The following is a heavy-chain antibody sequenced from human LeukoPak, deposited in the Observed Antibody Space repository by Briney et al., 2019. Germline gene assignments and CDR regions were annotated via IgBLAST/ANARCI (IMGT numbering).Heavy chain of an antibody. CDR1: GFTFSSYA. CDR3: AKDREGVLRFLMGSP. J-gene: IGHJ5*02. CDR2: ISGSGGST. D-gene: IGHD3-3*01. Sequence: PGGSLRLSCAASGFTFSSYAMSWVRQAPGKGLEWVSAISGSGGSTYYADSVKGRFTISRDNSKNTLYLQMNSLRAEDTAVYYCAKDREGVLRFLMGSPWGQGTLVTVSS. V-gene: IGHV3-23*01.